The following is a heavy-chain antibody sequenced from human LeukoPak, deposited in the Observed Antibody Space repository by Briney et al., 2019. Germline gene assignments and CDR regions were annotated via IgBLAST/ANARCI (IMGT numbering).Heavy chain of an antibody. CDR1: GYSFPSHD. CDR3: TLYNR. J-gene: IGHJ5*02. Sequence: ASVKVSCKASGYSFPSHDMHWVRQAPGQRLEWMGWINAGNGNTKYSQEFQGRVTITRDTSASTAYMELSSLRSEDMAVYYCTLYNRWGQGTLVTVSS. CDR2: INAGNGNT. V-gene: IGHV1-3*03. D-gene: IGHD2-2*02.